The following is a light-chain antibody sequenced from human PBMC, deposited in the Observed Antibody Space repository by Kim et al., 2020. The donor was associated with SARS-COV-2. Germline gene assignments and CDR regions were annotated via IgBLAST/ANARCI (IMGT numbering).Light chain of an antibody. CDR2: QDA. CDR3: QAWDTTTAV. J-gene: IGLJ1*01. V-gene: IGLV3-1*01. CDR1: NLGNKY. Sequence: VSSERTATIPCSGDNLGNKYTSWYQQRPGQSPIMVIYQDAKRPSGIPERFSGSNSGNTATLTISGTQAIDAADYYCQAWDTTTAVFGTGTKVTVL.